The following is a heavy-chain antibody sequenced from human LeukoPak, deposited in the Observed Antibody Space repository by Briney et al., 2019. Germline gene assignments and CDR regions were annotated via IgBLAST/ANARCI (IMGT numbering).Heavy chain of an antibody. D-gene: IGHD3-22*01. Sequence: ASVKVSCKASGYIFTSYGIDWVRQAPGQGLEWMGWISGYNGNTNFARKLQGRVTKTTDSTTSTAYMELRSLRSDDTAVYYCARAGAYFYDSTGSDFWGQGTLVTVSS. CDR3: ARAGAYFYDSTGSDF. CDR2: ISGYNGNT. J-gene: IGHJ4*02. CDR1: GYIFTSYG. V-gene: IGHV1-18*01.